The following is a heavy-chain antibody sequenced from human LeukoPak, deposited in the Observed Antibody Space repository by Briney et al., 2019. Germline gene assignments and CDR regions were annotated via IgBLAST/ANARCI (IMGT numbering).Heavy chain of an antibody. CDR2: INRDGSST. Sequence: GESLRLSCVASGFTFSSYWMHWVRQPPGKGLVWVSRINRDGSSTSYADSVKGRFTISRDNAKNTLYLQMNSLRAEDTAVYYCARVGGPVGVWGSYRYTGDAFDIWGQGTMVTVSS. J-gene: IGHJ3*02. D-gene: IGHD3-16*02. CDR3: ARVGGPVGVWGSYRYTGDAFDI. V-gene: IGHV3-74*01. CDR1: GFTFSSYW.